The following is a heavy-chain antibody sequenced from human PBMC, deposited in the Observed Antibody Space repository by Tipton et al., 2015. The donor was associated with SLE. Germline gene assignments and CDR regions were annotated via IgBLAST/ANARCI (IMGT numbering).Heavy chain of an antibody. V-gene: IGHV4-34*01. CDR1: GFTFSSYA. Sequence: LRLSCAASGFTFSSYAMSWIRQSPGKGLGWIAEINHSGSTNYNPSLKSRVTISVDTSMNQFSLKLSSVTAADTAVYYCARMGYGSGDYWGQGTMVTVSS. D-gene: IGHD3-10*01. CDR3: ARMGYGSGDY. CDR2: INHSGST. J-gene: IGHJ4*02.